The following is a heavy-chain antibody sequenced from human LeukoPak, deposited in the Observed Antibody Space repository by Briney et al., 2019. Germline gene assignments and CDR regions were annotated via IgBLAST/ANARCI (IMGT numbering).Heavy chain of an antibody. CDR2: FHYIGGT. J-gene: IGHJ4*02. CDR1: GDSIGSYY. Sequence: SETLSLTCNVSGDSIGSYYWSWIRQTPGKGLQWIGYFHYIGGTNYNPSLKSRVTISVVTSKNQFSLKLTSVTAADTALYYCARHRGDAYTPYYFDQWGQGTLVTVSS. V-gene: IGHV4-59*08. D-gene: IGHD5-24*01. CDR3: ARHRGDAYTPYYFDQ.